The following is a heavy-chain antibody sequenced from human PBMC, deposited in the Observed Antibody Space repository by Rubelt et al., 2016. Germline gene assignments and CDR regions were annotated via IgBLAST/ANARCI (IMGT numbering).Heavy chain of an antibody. CDR3: ARAKPGEFDY. CDR1: GGSISSYY. D-gene: IGHD1-14*01. Sequence: QVQLQESGPGLVKPSETLSLTCTVSGGSISSYYWSWIRQPPGKGLEWIGYIYYSGSTYYNPSLKSRVTISVDTSKNQFSLKLSSVTAADTAVYYCARAKPGEFDYWGQGTLVTVSS. J-gene: IGHJ4*02. V-gene: IGHV4-59*06. CDR2: IYYSGST.